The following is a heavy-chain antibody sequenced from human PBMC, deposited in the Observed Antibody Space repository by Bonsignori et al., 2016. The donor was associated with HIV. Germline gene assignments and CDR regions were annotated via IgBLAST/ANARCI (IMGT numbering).Heavy chain of an antibody. CDR2: MYYSGSS. CDR3: GRIQPGVVVVSP. V-gene: IGHV4-39*07. J-gene: IGHJ5*02. D-gene: IGHD3-22*01. CDR1: GGSISSSSYY. Sequence: QLQLQESGPGLVKPSETLSLTCTVSGGSISSSSYYWGWIRQPPREGAWSGLGDMYYSGSSHYNPSLQSRVTISVDTSKNQFSLKLSSVTAADTAVYYCGRIQPGVVVVSPWGQEPCHRLL.